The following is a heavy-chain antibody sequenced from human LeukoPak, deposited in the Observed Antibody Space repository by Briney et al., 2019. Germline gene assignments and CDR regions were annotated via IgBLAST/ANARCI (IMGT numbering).Heavy chain of an antibody. D-gene: IGHD2-15*01. J-gene: IGHJ6*02. Sequence: PSETLSLTCTVSGGSISSGGYYWSWIRQHPGKGLEWIGYIYYSGSTYYDPSLKSRVTISVDTSKNQFSPKLSSVTAADTAVYYCARAKDISGSYYYYGMDVWGQGTTVTVSS. CDR3: ARAKDISGSYYYYGMDV. CDR2: IYYSGST. V-gene: IGHV4-31*03. CDR1: GGSISSGGYY.